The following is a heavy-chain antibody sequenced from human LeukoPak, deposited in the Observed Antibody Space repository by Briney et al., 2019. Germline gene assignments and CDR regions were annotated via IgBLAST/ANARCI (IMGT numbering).Heavy chain of an antibody. CDR3: ARPVYSGSYSNWFDP. D-gene: IGHD1-26*01. Sequence: ASVKVSCKASGYTFTSYGISGVRQAPGQGLEWMGWISTYNGNTNYAQKLQGRVTMTTDTSTSTAYMELRSLRSDDTAVYYCARPVYSGSYSNWFDPWGQGTLVTVSS. CDR1: GYTFTSYG. V-gene: IGHV1-18*01. CDR2: ISTYNGNT. J-gene: IGHJ5*02.